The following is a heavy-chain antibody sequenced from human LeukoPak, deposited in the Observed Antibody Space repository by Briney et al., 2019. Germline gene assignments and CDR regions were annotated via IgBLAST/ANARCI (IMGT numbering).Heavy chain of an antibody. CDR3: ARAERLEGGPYLIDP. CDR1: GYTFTDYY. Sequence: ASVKVSCEASGYTFTDYYIHWVRQAPGQGLEWMGWINPNSGDRNSAQKFQGRVTMTRDTSITTVYMELNRVTSDDTAIYYCARAERLEGGPYLIDPWGQGTLVTVSS. J-gene: IGHJ5*02. V-gene: IGHV1-2*02. D-gene: IGHD1-1*01. CDR2: INPNSGDR.